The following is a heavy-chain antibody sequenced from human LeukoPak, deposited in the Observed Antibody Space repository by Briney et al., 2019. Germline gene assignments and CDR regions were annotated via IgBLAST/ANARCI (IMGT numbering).Heavy chain of an antibody. J-gene: IGHJ5*02. CDR3: ARDSDDSSGYNWFDP. Sequence: PSETLSLTCTVSGGSISSYYWSWIRQPPGKGLERIGYIYYSGSTNYNPSLKSRVTISVDTSKNQFSLKLSSVTAADTAVYYCARDSDDSSGYNWFDPWGQGTLVTVSS. CDR2: IYYSGST. CDR1: GGSISSYY. V-gene: IGHV4-59*01. D-gene: IGHD3-22*01.